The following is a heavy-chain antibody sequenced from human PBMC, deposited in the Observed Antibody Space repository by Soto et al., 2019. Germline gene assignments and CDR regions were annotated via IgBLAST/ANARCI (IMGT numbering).Heavy chain of an antibody. Sequence: GGSLRLSCAASGFTFSSYAMSWVRQAPGKGLEWVSAISGSGGSTYYADSVKGRFTISRDNSKNTLYLQMNSLRAEDEAVYYCSKDRGRIQLWLGSWHYWGQGTLVTVSS. V-gene: IGHV3-23*01. CDR1: GFTFSSYA. CDR3: SKDRGRIQLWLGSWHY. D-gene: IGHD5-18*01. J-gene: IGHJ4*02. CDR2: ISGSGGST.